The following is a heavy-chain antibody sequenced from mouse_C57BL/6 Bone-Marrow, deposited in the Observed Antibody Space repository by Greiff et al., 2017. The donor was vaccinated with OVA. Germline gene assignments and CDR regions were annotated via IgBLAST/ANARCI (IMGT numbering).Heavy chain of an antibody. CDR2: IYPGSGST. Sequence: QVQLKQPGAELVKPGASVKMSCKASGYTFTSYWITWVKQRPGQGLEWIGDIYPGSGSTNYNEKFKSKATLTVDTSSSTAYMQLSSLTSEDAAVYYCARWGPLVLRPAWFAYWGQGTLVTVSA. CDR1: GYTFTSYW. J-gene: IGHJ3*01. V-gene: IGHV1-55*01. CDR3: ARWGPLVLRPAWFAY. D-gene: IGHD1-2*01.